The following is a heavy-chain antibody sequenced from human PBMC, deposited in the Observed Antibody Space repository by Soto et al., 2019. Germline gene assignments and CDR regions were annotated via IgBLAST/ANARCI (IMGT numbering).Heavy chain of an antibody. CDR2: VYYSGST. J-gene: IGHJ5*02. CDR3: ARHPDVSRGGFDP. Sequence: PSETLSLTCSVSGGSISSSRYYWGWIRQPPGKGLEWIGSVYYSGSTYYNPSLKSRVTISVDTSKNQFSLKLNSVTAADTAMYFCARHPDVSRGGFDPWGQGTLVTVSS. CDR1: GGSISSSRYY. D-gene: IGHD3-10*01. V-gene: IGHV4-39*01.